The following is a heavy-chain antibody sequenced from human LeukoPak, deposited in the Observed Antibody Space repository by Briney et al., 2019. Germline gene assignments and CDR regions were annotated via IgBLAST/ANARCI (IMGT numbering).Heavy chain of an antibody. Sequence: GGSLRLSCAASGFTFSNYWMNWVRQAPGKGLEWVANIKQDRSVKYYVDSVKGRFTISRDNAKNSLYLQMNSLRAEDTAVYYCARGLNGYSYGRYYYYYYMDVWGKGTTVTVSS. J-gene: IGHJ6*03. CDR1: GFTFSNYW. CDR3: ARGLNGYSYGRYYYYYYMDV. D-gene: IGHD5-18*01. V-gene: IGHV3-7*01. CDR2: IKQDRSVK.